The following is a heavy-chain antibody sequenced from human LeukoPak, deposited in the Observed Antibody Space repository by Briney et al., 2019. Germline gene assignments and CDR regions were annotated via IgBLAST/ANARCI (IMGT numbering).Heavy chain of an antibody. CDR2: IRNDGSNE. D-gene: IGHD3-9*01. J-gene: IGHJ3*02. CDR3: ARDGVFYDILTSYAFDI. Sequence: GGSLRLSCAASGFSFSSYGMHWVRQAPGKGLEWVAFIRNDGSNEYYADSVNGRFTLSRDNAKNSLFLQMNSLRAEDTAVYYCARDGVFYDILTSYAFDIWGQGTMVTVSS. V-gene: IGHV3-30*02. CDR1: GFSFSSYG.